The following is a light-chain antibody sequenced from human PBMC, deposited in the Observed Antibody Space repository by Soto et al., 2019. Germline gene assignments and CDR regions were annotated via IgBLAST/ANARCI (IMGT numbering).Light chain of an antibody. Sequence: QSVLSRPAFVSGSPGQSITISFTGTSIVVAFYNHVSWYQQHPGKAPKLLIYEVNNRPSVVSHRFSGSKSGNTASLTISGLQAEDEADYYCSSFASTHTYVFGTGAKVSGL. CDR1: SIVVAFYNH. V-gene: IGLV2-14*01. CDR2: EVN. J-gene: IGLJ1*01. CDR3: SSFASTHTYV.